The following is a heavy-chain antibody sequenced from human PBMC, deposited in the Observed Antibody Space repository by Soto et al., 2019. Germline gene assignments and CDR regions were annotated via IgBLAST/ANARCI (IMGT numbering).Heavy chain of an antibody. CDR2: ISSSSSTI. CDR1: GFTFSSYS. Sequence: GGSLRLSCAASGFTFSSYSMNWVRQAPGKGLEWVSYISSSSSTIYYADSVKGRFTISRDNAKNSLYLQMNSLRDEDTAVYYCARDNTLWFGTPDLDYWGQGTLVTVSS. CDR3: ARDNTLWFGTPDLDY. V-gene: IGHV3-48*02. J-gene: IGHJ4*02. D-gene: IGHD3-10*01.